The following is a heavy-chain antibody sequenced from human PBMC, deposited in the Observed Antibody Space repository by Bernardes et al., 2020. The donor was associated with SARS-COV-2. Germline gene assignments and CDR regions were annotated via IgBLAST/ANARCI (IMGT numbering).Heavy chain of an antibody. D-gene: IGHD3-10*01. CDR1: GGSISSGGYY. V-gene: IGHV4-31*03. Sequence: SETLSLTCTVSGGSISSGGYYWSWIRQHPGKGLEWIGYIYYSGSTYYNPSLKSRVTISVDTSKNQFSLKLSSVTAADTAVYYCARSVTMVREYNWFDPWGQGTLVTVSS. CDR3: ARSVTMVREYNWFDP. CDR2: IYYSGST. J-gene: IGHJ5*02.